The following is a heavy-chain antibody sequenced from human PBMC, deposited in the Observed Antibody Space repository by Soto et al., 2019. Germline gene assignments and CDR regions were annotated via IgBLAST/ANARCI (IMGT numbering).Heavy chain of an antibody. CDR1: GFTFSSYA. D-gene: IGHD5-12*01. Sequence: EVQLLESGGGLVQPGGSLRLSCAASGFTFSSYAMSWVRQAPGKGLEWVSSISSSSSYIYYADSVKGRFTISRDNAKNSLYLQMNSLRAEDTAVYYCARDRDGYNYFDYWGQGTLVTVSS. J-gene: IGHJ4*02. V-gene: IGHV3-21*01. CDR3: ARDRDGYNYFDY. CDR2: ISSSSSYI.